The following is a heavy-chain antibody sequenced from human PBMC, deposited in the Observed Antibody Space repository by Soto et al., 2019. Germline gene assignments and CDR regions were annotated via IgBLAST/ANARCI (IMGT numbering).Heavy chain of an antibody. Sequence: SETLSLTCTVSGGSISSGGYYWSWIRHHPGKGLEWIGYIYYSGSTYYNPSLKSRVTISVDTSKNQFSLKLSSVTAADTAVYYCARVFSDSSSCYEPWGQGTL. CDR1: GGSISSGGYY. D-gene: IGHD6-13*01. CDR2: IYYSGST. CDR3: ARVFSDSSSCYEP. V-gene: IGHV4-31*03. J-gene: IGHJ5*02.